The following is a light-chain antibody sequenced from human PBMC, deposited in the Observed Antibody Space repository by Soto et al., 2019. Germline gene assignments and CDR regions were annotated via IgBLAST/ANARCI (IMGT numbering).Light chain of an antibody. CDR1: QSLLHSNGYND. CDR2: LGS. V-gene: IGKV2-28*01. CDR3: VQALQSPPWT. Sequence: DIVVTQSPLTLPVTPGETASISCRSSQSLLHSNGYNDLDWYLQKPGQSPQLLIYLGSNRASGVPDRFSGSGSGKDFTLKISRVEAEDVGVYYCVQALQSPPWTFGQGTKVEIK. J-gene: IGKJ1*01.